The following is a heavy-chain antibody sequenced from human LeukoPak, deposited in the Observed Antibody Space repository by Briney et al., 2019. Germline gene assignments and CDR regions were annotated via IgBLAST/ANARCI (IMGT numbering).Heavy chain of an antibody. CDR3: ARARGAVAGTSFDY. V-gene: IGHV4-59*01. J-gene: IGHJ4*02. D-gene: IGHD6-19*01. CDR2: IYYSGNT. Sequence: SETLSLTCTVSGGSISSYYWSWIRQPPGKGLEWIGYIYYSGNTNYNPSLKSRVTISVDTSKNQFSLKLTSVTAADTAVYYCARARGAVAGTSFDYWGQGTLVTVSS. CDR1: GGSISSYY.